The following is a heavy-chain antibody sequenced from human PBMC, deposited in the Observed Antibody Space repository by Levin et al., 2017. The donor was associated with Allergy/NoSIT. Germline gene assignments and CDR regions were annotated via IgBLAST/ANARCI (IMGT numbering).Heavy chain of an antibody. CDR1: GGSISSSNW. D-gene: IGHD2-2*02. CDR2: IYHSGST. J-gene: IGHJ5*02. CDR3: ARDILCGGCSSTSRYRLWLDP. V-gene: IGHV4-4*02. Sequence: SETLSLTCAVSGGSISSSNWWCWVRQPPGKGLEWFGEIYHSGSTNYNPSLKSRVTISVDKSKNQFSLKLSPVTAADTAVYYCARDILCGGCSSTSRYRLWLDPWGQGTLVTVSS.